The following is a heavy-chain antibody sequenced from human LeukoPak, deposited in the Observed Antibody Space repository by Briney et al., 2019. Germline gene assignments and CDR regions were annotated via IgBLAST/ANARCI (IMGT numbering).Heavy chain of an antibody. J-gene: IGHJ6*03. CDR1: GSSISTDYY. CDR3: ARLVRGGGPYYYYYYMDI. CDR2: IYHSGST. V-gene: IGHV4-38-2*02. D-gene: IGHD3-10*01. Sequence: PSETLSLTCTVSGSSISTDYYWGWIRQPPGKGLEWIGSIYHSGSTYYNPSLKSRIAISVDTSKNQFSLKLSSVTAADTAVYYCARLVRGGGPYYYYYYMDIWGKGTTVTVSS.